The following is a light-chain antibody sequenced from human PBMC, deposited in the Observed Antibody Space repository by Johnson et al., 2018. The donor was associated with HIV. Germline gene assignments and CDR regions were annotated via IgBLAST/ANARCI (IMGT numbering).Light chain of an antibody. J-gene: IGLJ1*01. V-gene: IGLV1-51*01. CDR1: SSNIGKNY. CDR2: ENN. CDR3: GTWDSSLSAEV. Sequence: QSVLTQPPSVSAAPGQKVTISCSGSSSNIGKNYVSWYQQLPGKAPKLLIYENNELPSGIPDRFSGSKSGTSATLGITGLQTGDEADYYCGTWDSSLSAEVFGTGTKVTVL.